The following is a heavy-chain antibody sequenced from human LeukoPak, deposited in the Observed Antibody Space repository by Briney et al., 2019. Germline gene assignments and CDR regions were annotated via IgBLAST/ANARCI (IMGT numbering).Heavy chain of an antibody. V-gene: IGHV3-7*01. CDR2: IKQDGNGK. J-gene: IGHJ4*02. CDR1: GFRFNTFW. CDR3: ARDTLGEGEDANYAVYYFDY. Sequence: GGSLRLSCAASGFRFNTFWMSWVRQAPGKGLEWVANIKQDGNGKYYADSVKGRFTISRDNGKNSLDLQMNSLRADDTAFYYCARDTLGEGEDANYAVYYFDYWGQGTVVTVSS. D-gene: IGHD4/OR15-4a*01.